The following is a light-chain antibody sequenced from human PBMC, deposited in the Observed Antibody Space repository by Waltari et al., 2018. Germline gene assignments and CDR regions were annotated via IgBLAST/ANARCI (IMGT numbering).Light chain of an antibody. J-gene: IGLJ2*01. CDR1: NFGRNT. CDR3: QVWDGGRVV. Sequence: SYVLTQPPSESVAPGQEATLPCAGSNFGRNTVHWYQQRPGQAPVLVVYDDDDRAPGIPERFSGSKSGDTATLTISRVEAGDEADYSCQVWDGGRVVFGGGTKLTVL. V-gene: IGLV3-21*02. CDR2: DDD.